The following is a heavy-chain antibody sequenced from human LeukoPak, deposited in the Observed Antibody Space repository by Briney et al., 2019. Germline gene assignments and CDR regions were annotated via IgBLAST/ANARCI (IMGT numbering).Heavy chain of an antibody. D-gene: IGHD2/OR15-2a*01. Sequence: GGALRLSCAASGFTFSSYGMHWVRQAPGKGLEGVAVISYDGSNKYYADSVKGRFTISRDNAKNSVFLQMSSLRDEDTAVYYCARDRPNILGLDPWGQGTLVTVSS. CDR1: GFTFSSYG. V-gene: IGHV3-30*03. CDR2: ISYDGSNK. J-gene: IGHJ5*02. CDR3: ARDRPNILGLDP.